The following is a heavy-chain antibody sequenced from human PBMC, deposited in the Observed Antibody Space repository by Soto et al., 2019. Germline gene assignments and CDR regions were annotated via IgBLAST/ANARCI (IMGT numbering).Heavy chain of an antibody. Sequence: PGESLKISCKAAGYRFNTYWIGWMRQLPGKGLEWMGIIYADDSDTRYSPSFQGQVTISADKSFTTVYLQWNSLKASDTAIYYCARPGYYDSSGFFIFDHWGQGTLVTVS. CDR3: ARPGYYDSSGFFIFDH. CDR2: IYADDSDT. D-gene: IGHD3-22*01. J-gene: IGHJ4*02. V-gene: IGHV5-51*01. CDR1: GYRFNTYW.